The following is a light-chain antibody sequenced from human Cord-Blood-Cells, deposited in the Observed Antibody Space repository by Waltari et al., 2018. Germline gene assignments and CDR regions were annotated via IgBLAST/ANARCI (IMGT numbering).Light chain of an antibody. Sequence: DIQMTQSPSSLSASVGDRVTITCRASQSISSYLNWYQQKPGKAPKLLIYAASSLQSGVPSRFSGSGSGTDFTLTISSLQPADFATYYCQQSYSTPPTFGGGTKGEIK. CDR1: QSISSY. J-gene: IGKJ4*01. CDR2: AAS. V-gene: IGKV1-39*01. CDR3: QQSYSTPPT.